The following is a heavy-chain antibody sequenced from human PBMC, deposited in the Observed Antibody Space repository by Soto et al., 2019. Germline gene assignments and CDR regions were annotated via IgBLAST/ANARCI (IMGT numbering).Heavy chain of an antibody. CDR1: GGSISSSSYY. Sequence: SETLSLTCTVSGGSISSSSYYWGWIRQPPGKGLEWIGSIYYSGSTYYNPSLKSRVTISVDTSKNQFSLKLSSVTAADTAVYYCATPQAYEWFVSWGQGPLVNVSP. D-gene: IGHD2-21*01. CDR3: ATPQAYEWFVS. V-gene: IGHV4-39*01. CDR2: IYYSGST. J-gene: IGHJ5*01.